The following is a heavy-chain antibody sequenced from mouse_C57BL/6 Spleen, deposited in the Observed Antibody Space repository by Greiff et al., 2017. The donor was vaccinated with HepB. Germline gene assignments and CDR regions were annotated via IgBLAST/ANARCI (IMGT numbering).Heavy chain of an antibody. V-gene: IGHV1-54*01. CDR1: GYAFTNYL. Sequence: QVQLQQSGAELVRPGTSVKVSCKASGYAFTNYLIEWVKQRPGQGLEWIGVINPGSGGTNYNEKFKGKATLTADKSSSTAYMQLSSLTSDDSAVYFCARRRPYYGSSYYAMDYWGQGTSVTVSS. CDR3: ARRRPYYGSSYYAMDY. J-gene: IGHJ4*01. CDR2: INPGSGGT. D-gene: IGHD1-1*01.